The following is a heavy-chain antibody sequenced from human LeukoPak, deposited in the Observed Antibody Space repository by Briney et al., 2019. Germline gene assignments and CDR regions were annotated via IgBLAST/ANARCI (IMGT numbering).Heavy chain of an antibody. J-gene: IGHJ6*03. Sequence: SQTLSLTCTVSGGSISSGGYYWSWIRQPPGKGLEWIGYIYHSGSTYYNPSLKSRVTISVDRSKNQFSLKLSSVTAADTAVYYCARDTAVLRISGNYYYMDVWGKGTTVTVSS. CDR2: IYHSGST. D-gene: IGHD3-10*01. CDR3: ARDTAVLRISGNYYYMDV. CDR1: GGSISSGGYY. V-gene: IGHV4-30-2*01.